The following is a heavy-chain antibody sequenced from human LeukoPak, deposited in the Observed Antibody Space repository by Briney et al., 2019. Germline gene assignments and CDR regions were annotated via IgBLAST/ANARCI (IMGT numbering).Heavy chain of an antibody. CDR2: ISYSGST. CDR1: GGSINNYY. J-gene: IGHJ4*02. CDR3: ARTYCGGDCYFDC. D-gene: IGHD2-21*02. Sequence: SETLSLTCTVSGGSINNYYWGWIRQPPGKGLEWIGYISYSGSTNYNPSLKSRVTISVDTSKNQFSLKLSSVTAADAAVYYCARTYCGGDCYFDCWGQGTLVTVSS. V-gene: IGHV4-59*01.